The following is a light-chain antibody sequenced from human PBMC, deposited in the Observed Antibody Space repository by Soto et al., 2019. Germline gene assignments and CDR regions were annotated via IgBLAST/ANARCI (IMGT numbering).Light chain of an antibody. V-gene: IGLV2-14*01. CDR1: SSDVGGYKF. J-gene: IGLJ3*02. CDR3: LSYTSANTRV. Sequence: QSVLTQPASVSASPGQSITISCTGTSSDVGGYKFVSWYQHHPGKAPKLMIYEVNNRPSVVSNRFSGSKSGNTASLTISGLQPEDEADYYCLSYTSANTRVFGGGTKLTVL. CDR2: EVN.